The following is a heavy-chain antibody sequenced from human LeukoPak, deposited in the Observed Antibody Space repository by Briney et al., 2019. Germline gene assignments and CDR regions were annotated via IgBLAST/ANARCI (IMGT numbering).Heavy chain of an antibody. V-gene: IGHV3-30*02. CDR3: AKVWGSNAYYYYMDV. Sequence: GGSLRLSCAASGFIFSSYGMHWVRQAPGKGLEWVALIRYDGSNKYYADSVKGRFTIPRDNSKNTLYLQMNSLRPEDTAVYYCAKVWGSNAYYYYMDVWGKGTTVTVSS. CDR2: IRYDGSNK. D-gene: IGHD3-16*01. CDR1: GFIFSSYG. J-gene: IGHJ6*03.